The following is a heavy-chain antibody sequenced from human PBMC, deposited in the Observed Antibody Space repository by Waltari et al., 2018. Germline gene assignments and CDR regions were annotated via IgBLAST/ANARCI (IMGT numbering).Heavy chain of an antibody. D-gene: IGHD2-21*01. CDR2: IYYTGDI. V-gene: IGHV4-39*01. CDR3: ARLWPWRGSIDY. Sequence: QLQLQESGPGLVKPSGPLSLACSVAGGTISSIGHYWGWIRQPPGNGLEWLGTIYYTGDIYYNSSLQSRVTLSVDTSKNQISLKLTSVTAADTAVYYCARLWPWRGSIDYWGQGTLVTVSS. CDR1: GGTISSIGHY. J-gene: IGHJ4*02.